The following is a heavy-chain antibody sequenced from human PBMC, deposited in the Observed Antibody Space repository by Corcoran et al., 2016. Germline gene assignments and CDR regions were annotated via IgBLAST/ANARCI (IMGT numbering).Heavy chain of an antibody. Sequence: QVQLVQSGAEVKKPGSSVKVSCKASGGTFSSYAISWVRQAPGQGLEWMGGIIPIFGTANYAQKFQGRVTMTTNTSTSTAYMELRSLRSDDTAVYYCARDQVAATPGDYWGQGTLVTVSS. V-gene: IGHV1-69*06. CDR1: GGTFSSYA. J-gene: IGHJ4*02. CDR3: ARDQVAATPGDY. D-gene: IGHD2-15*01. CDR2: IIPIFGTA.